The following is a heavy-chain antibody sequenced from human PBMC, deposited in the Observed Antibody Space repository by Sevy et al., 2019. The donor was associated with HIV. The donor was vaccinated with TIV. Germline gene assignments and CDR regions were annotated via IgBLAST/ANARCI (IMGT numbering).Heavy chain of an antibody. D-gene: IGHD3-9*01. Sequence: GGSLRLSCAVSGFTFSNAWMSWVRQAPGKGLEWVGRIKSKTDGGTTDYAAPVKGRFTISRDDSKNTLYLQMNSLKTEDTAVYYCTTDYDILTVDYWGQGTLVTVSS. CDR3: TTDYDILTVDY. V-gene: IGHV3-15*01. CDR1: GFTFSNAW. CDR2: IKSKTDGGTT. J-gene: IGHJ4*02.